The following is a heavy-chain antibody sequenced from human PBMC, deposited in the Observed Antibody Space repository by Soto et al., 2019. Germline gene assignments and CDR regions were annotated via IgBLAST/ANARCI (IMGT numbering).Heavy chain of an antibody. Sequence: QVTLKESGPTLVKPTQTLTLTCTFSGLSLSTSGVGVGWIRQPPGKALEWLALIYWDDDKRYSPSLKSRLTITKDTSKNQVVLTMTNMDPVDTATYYCAHTSYYYDSSGYPLFYYWGQGTLVTVSS. CDR3: AHTSYYYDSSGYPLFYY. CDR1: GLSLSTSGVG. V-gene: IGHV2-5*02. CDR2: IYWDDDK. J-gene: IGHJ4*02. D-gene: IGHD3-22*01.